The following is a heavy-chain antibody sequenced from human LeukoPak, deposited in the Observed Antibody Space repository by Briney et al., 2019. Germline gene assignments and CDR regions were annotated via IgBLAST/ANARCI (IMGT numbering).Heavy chain of an antibody. CDR2: ISWNSGSI. Sequence: GRSLRLSCAASGFTFDDYVMHWVRQAPGKGLEWVSGISWNSGSIGYVDSVKGRFTISRDNAKKSLHLQMNSLRAEDTAVYYCAKGGSSGYFDYWGQGTLVTVSS. J-gene: IGHJ4*02. D-gene: IGHD3-22*01. V-gene: IGHV3-9*01. CDR1: GFTFDDYV. CDR3: AKGGSSGYFDY.